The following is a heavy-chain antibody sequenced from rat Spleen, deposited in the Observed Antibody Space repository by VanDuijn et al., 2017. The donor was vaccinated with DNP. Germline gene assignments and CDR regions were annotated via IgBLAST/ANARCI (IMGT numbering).Heavy chain of an antibody. Sequence: EVQLQESGPGLVKPSQSLSLTCSVTGSSITSNYWGWIRKFPGNKMEYIGHISYSGSTNYNPSLKSRISITRDTSKNHFFLHLNSVTTEETATYYCARWTRYFDYWGQGVMVTVSS. D-gene: IGHD1-7*01. V-gene: IGHV3-1*01. CDR2: ISYSGST. CDR3: ARWTRYFDY. J-gene: IGHJ2*01. CDR1: GSSITSNY.